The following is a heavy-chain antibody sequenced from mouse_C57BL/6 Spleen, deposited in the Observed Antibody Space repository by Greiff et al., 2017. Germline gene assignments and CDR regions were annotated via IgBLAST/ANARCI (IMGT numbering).Heavy chain of an antibody. CDR3: TREGFGMVVEGDY. J-gene: IGHJ2*01. CDR1: GYTFTDYE. CDR2: IDPETGGT. Sequence: QVQLQQSGAELVRPGASVTLSCKASGYTFTDYEMHWVKQTPVHGLEWIGAIDPETGGTAYNQKFKGKAILTADKSSSTAYMELRSLTSEDSAVYYCTREGFGMVVEGDYWGQGTTLTVSS. D-gene: IGHD1-1*02. V-gene: IGHV1-15*01.